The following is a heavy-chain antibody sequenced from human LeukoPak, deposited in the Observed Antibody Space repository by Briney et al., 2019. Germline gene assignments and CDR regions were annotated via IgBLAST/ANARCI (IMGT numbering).Heavy chain of an antibody. V-gene: IGHV3-64D*09. Sequence: GGSLRLSCSASGFTFSSYALYWVRQAPGKGLEYVSAIRSNGVNTYYADSVKGRFTISRDNSKNTLYLQMSSLRAEDTAVYYCVKVARSGWYGGAIDDYWGQGTLVTVSS. CDR2: IRSNGVNT. J-gene: IGHJ4*02. D-gene: IGHD6-19*01. CDR3: VKVARSGWYGGAIDDY. CDR1: GFTFSSYA.